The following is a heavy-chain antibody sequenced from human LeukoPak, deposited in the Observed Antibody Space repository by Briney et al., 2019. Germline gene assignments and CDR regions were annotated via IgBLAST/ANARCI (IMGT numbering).Heavy chain of an antibody. CDR2: ISGSGGST. CDR3: AKVSRYSYNYYYYGMDV. D-gene: IGHD5-18*01. Sequence: GRSLRLSCAASGFTFSSYAMSWLRQAPGKGLEWVSAISGSGGSTYYADSVKGRFTISRDNSKNTLYLQMNSLRAEDTAVYYCAKVSRYSYNYYYYGMDVWGQGTTVTVSS. V-gene: IGHV3-23*01. CDR1: GFTFSSYA. J-gene: IGHJ6*02.